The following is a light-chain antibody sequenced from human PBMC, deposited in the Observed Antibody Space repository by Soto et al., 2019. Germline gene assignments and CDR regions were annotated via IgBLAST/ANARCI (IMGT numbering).Light chain of an antibody. V-gene: IGLV2-23*02. J-gene: IGLJ1*01. CDR1: SSDVGTYDL. CDR3: CSYAGGGTYV. Sequence: QSALTQPASVSGSPGQSITISCTGSSSDVGTYDLVSWYQQHPGKAPTLIIFEVSERPSGVSNRFSGSKSGNTASLTISGLQAEDEAEYYCCSYAGGGTYVFGGGTK. CDR2: EVS.